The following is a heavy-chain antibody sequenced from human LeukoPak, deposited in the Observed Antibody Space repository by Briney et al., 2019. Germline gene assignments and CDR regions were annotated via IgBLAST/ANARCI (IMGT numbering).Heavy chain of an antibody. CDR3: ARHYLSDGILSTFDP. J-gene: IGHJ5*02. D-gene: IGHD2-2*01. V-gene: IGHV4-39*01. CDR2: IYYRGST. CDR1: CGSNSSSPYY. Sequence: SETQSLTCTDPCGSNSSSPYYWDWIHQPPGKGLEWLRTIYYRGSTYSNPSLNSRVTISLDTSKNQFSLRLRSVTAADTALYYCARHYLSDGILSTFDPWGQGTLVTVSS.